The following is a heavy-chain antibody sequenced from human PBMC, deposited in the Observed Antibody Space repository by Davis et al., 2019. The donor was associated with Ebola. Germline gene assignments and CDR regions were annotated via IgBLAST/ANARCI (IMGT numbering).Heavy chain of an antibody. CDR1: GGSISSSSYY. Sequence: PSETLSLTCTVSGGSISSSSYYWGWIRQPPGKGLEWIGSIYYSGSTYYNPSLKSRVTISVDTSKNQFSLKLSSVTAADTAVYYCAVGIRDGMDVWGQGTTVTVSS. CDR3: AVGIRDGMDV. J-gene: IGHJ6*02. CDR2: IYYSGST. D-gene: IGHD7-27*01. V-gene: IGHV4-39*01.